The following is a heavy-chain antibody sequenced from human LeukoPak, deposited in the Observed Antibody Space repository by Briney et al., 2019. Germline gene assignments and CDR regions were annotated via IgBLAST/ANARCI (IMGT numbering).Heavy chain of an antibody. CDR1: GFTFSSYA. J-gene: IGHJ4*02. V-gene: IGHV3-30-3*01. CDR3: ARDYVWQQLVNYFDY. D-gene: IGHD6-13*01. Sequence: PGRSLGLSCAASGFTFSSYAMHWVRQAPGKGLEWVAVISYDGSNKYYADSVKGRFTISRDNSKNTLYLQMNSLRAEDTAVYYCARDYVWQQLVNYFDYWGQGTLVTVSS. CDR2: ISYDGSNK.